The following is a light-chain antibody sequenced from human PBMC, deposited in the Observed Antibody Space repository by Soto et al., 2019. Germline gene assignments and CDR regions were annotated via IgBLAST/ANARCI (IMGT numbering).Light chain of an antibody. CDR1: QSVSSY. J-gene: IGKJ5*01. V-gene: IGKV3-11*01. Sequence: IVLTQSPATLSLSPVEIATVSCRASQSVSSYLAWYQQKPGQAPRLLIYDASNRATGIPARFSGSGSGTDFTLTISSLGPEDFAVYYCQQRSNWPPITFGQGTRLEIK. CDR2: DAS. CDR3: QQRSNWPPIT.